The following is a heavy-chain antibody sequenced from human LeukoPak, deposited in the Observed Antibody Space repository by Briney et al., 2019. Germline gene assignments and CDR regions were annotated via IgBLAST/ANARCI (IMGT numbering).Heavy chain of an antibody. Sequence: GGSLRLSCAASGFIFRNYEMNWVRQAPGKGLEWVSYISSSGSTIYYADSVKGRFTISRDNAKNSLYLQMNSLRAEDTAVYYCAELGITMIGGVWGKGTTVTISS. D-gene: IGHD3-10*02. CDR1: GFIFRNYE. V-gene: IGHV3-48*03. CDR2: ISSSGSTI. CDR3: AELGITMIGGV. J-gene: IGHJ6*04.